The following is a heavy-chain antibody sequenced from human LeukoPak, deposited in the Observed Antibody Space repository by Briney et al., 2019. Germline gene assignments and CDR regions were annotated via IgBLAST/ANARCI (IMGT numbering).Heavy chain of an antibody. CDR3: ARGESMIVVVIPLFDY. Sequence: GGSLRLSCAASGFTFSSYWMSWVRQAPGKGLEWVANIKQDGSEKYYVDSVKGRFTISRDNAKNSLYLQMNSLRAEDTAVYYCARGESMIVVVIPLFDYWGQGTLVTVSS. D-gene: IGHD3-22*01. CDR1: GFTFSSYW. V-gene: IGHV3-7*03. J-gene: IGHJ4*02. CDR2: IKQDGSEK.